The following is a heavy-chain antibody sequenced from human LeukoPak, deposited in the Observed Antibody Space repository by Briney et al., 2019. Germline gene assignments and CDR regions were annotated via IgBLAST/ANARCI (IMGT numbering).Heavy chain of an antibody. CDR1: GFTFDDYA. CDR2: ISWNSGSI. J-gene: IGHJ4*02. D-gene: IGHD3-10*01. CDR3: AKDSHPGSGSYYKGNFDY. Sequence: QAGGSLRLSCAASGFTFDDYAMHWVRHTPGKGLGWVSGISWNSGSIGYADSVKGRFTISRDNAENSLYLQMNSLRAEVTALYYCAKDSHPGSGSYYKGNFDYWGQGPLVTVSS. V-gene: IGHV3-9*01.